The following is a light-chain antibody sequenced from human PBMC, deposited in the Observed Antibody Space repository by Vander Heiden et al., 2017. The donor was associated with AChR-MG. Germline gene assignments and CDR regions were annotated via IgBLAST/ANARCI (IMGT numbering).Light chain of an antibody. Sequence: QSVLTQPPSVSGAPGQRVTISCAGSSSNIGTGYDVYWYQQLPGTAPKPLIYGNNRPSGVPDRFSGSKSGTSASLVITGLQVEDEADYDCQSYDSSLNGWVFGGGTKLTVL. CDR3: QSYDSSLNGWV. J-gene: IGLJ3*02. V-gene: IGLV1-40*01. CDR1: SSNIGTGYD. CDR2: GN.